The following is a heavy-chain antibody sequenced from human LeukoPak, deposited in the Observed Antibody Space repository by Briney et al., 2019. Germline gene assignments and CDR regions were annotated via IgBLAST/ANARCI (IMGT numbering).Heavy chain of an antibody. Sequence: PGGSLRLSCAASGFTFSSYSMNWVRQAPGKGLEWVSYISSSSSTIYYADSVKGRFTISRDNAKNSLYLQVNSLRAEDTAVYYCARDPCGTAWGQGTLVTVSS. CDR2: ISSSSSTI. CDR3: ARDPCGTA. CDR1: GFTFSSYS. D-gene: IGHD1-1*01. V-gene: IGHV3-48*01. J-gene: IGHJ5*02.